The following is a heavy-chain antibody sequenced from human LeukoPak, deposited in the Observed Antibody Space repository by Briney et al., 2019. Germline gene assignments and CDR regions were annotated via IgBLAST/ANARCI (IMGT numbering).Heavy chain of an antibody. CDR2: IYYSGST. J-gene: IGHJ4*02. CDR1: GGSISSYY. D-gene: IGHD6-19*01. Sequence: SETLSLTCTVSGGSISSYYWSWIRQPPGEGLEWIGYIYYSGSTNYNPSLKSRVTISVDTSKNQFSLKLSSVTAADTAVYYCARSYSSGWLQFDYWGQGTLVTVSS. V-gene: IGHV4-59*08. CDR3: ARSYSSGWLQFDY.